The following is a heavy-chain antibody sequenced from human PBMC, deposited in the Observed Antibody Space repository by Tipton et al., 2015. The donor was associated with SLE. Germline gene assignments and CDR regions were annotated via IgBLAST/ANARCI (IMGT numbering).Heavy chain of an antibody. CDR3: ARNAYCSSTSCYGAFDY. CDR2: INHSGST. D-gene: IGHD2-2*01. CDR1: GGSFSGYY. V-gene: IGHV4-34*01. Sequence: TLSLTCAVYGGSFSGYYWSWIRQPPGKGLEWIGEINHSGSTNYNPSLKSRVTISVDTSKNQFSLKLSSVTAADTAVYYCARNAYCSSTSCYGAFDYWGQGTLVTVSS. J-gene: IGHJ4*02.